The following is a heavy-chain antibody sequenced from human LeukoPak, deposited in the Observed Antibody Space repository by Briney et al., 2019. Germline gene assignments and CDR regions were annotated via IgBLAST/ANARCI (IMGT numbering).Heavy chain of an antibody. CDR3: AKSLLSGYYLSTTPYFDY. CDR2: IYYSGST. J-gene: IGHJ4*02. D-gene: IGHD3-22*01. V-gene: IGHV4-59*01. Sequence: PSETLSLTCTVSGGSISSYYWSWIRQPPGKGLEWIGYIYYSGSTNYNPSLKSRVTISVDTSKNQFSLKLSSVTAADTAVYYCAKSLLSGYYLSTTPYFDYWGQGTLVTVSS. CDR1: GGSISSYY.